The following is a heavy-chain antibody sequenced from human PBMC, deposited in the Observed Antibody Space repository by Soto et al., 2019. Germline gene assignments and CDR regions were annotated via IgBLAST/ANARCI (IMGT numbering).Heavy chain of an antibody. CDR3: ARSQGSSSSLGIYYYYYEGMDV. J-gene: IGHJ6*02. Sequence: QVQLVQSGAEVKKPGSSVKVSCKACGGTFGSYAISWVRQAPGQGLEWMGGIIPIPGTANYAQKFQGRVTIAADESKSTAYMELSSLRSEDTAVYYCARSQGSSSSLGIYYYYYEGMDVWGQGTMVTVSS. V-gene: IGHV1-69*01. CDR2: IIPIPGTA. D-gene: IGHD2-2*01. CDR1: GGTFGSYA.